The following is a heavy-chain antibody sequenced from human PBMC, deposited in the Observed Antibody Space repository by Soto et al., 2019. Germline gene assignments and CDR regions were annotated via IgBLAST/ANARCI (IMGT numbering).Heavy chain of an antibody. CDR2: IYFSGST. V-gene: IGHV4-59*12. J-gene: IGHJ4*02. CDR1: GGSISSYD. D-gene: IGHD3-10*01. Sequence: SETLSLTCTVSGGSISSYDWSWIRQPPGKGLEWIGYIYFSGSTNYNPSLKSRVTISVDTSKNQFSLKLTSVTAADTAVYYCARAVPGSTGTHHSGSGIFYVSPFDYWGQGALVTVSS. CDR3: ARAVPGSTGTHHSGSGIFYVSPFDY.